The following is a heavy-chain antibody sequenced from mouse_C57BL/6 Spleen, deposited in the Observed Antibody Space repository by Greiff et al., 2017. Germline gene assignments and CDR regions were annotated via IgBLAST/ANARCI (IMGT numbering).Heavy chain of an antibody. D-gene: IGHD1-1*01. Sequence: EVKLMESGPGLVKPSQSLSLTCSVTGYSITSGYYWNWIRQFPGNKLEWLGYISYDGSNNYNPSLKNRISITRDTSKNQFFLKLNSVTTEDTATYYCATDYGSSDWYFDVWGTGTTVTVSS. CDR1: GYSITSGYY. CDR2: ISYDGSN. CDR3: ATDYGSSDWYFDV. J-gene: IGHJ1*03. V-gene: IGHV3-6*01.